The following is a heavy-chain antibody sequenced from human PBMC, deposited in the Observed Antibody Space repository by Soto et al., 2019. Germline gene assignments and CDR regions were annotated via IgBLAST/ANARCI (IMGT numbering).Heavy chain of an antibody. V-gene: IGHV3-23*05. CDR2: IYGSGRGI. D-gene: IGHD2-21*01. CDR1: GLPHSSFA. Sequence: SLGLSCTASGLPHSSFAMMWVRQAPGKGLECVSGIYGSGRGIEYADSVKGRFTISRDNSKNTVYLQMTDLRADDTAVYYCAKDAVYNDGLWLMDHWGQGTQVTVSS. CDR3: AKDAVYNDGLWLMDH. J-gene: IGHJ4*02.